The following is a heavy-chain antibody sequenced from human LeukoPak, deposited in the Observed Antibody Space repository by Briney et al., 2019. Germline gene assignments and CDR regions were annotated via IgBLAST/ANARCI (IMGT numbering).Heavy chain of an antibody. D-gene: IGHD3-10*01. CDR1: GGSISSSSYY. CDR3: ASAYYYGSGSFDY. V-gene: IGHV4-39*01. J-gene: IGHJ4*02. Sequence: PSETLSPTCTVSGGSISSSSYYWGWIRQPPGKGLEWIGSIYYSGSTYYNPSLKSRVTISVDTSKNQFSLKLSSVTAADTAVYYCASAYYYGSGSFDYWGQGTLVTVSS. CDR2: IYYSGST.